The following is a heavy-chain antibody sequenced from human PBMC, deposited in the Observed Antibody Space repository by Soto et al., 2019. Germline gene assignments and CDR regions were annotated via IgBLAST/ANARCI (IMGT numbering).Heavy chain of an antibody. CDR3: ARRYCSGGSCPRGWFDP. V-gene: IGHV5-51*01. D-gene: IGHD2-15*01. CDR2: IYPGDSDT. CDR1: GYSFTSYW. Sequence: GESLKISCKGSGYSFTSYWIGWVRQMPGKGLEWMGIIYPGDSDTRYSPSFRGQVTISAGKSISTAYLQWSSLKASDTAMYYCARRYCSGGSCPRGWFDPWGQGTLVTVSS. J-gene: IGHJ5*02.